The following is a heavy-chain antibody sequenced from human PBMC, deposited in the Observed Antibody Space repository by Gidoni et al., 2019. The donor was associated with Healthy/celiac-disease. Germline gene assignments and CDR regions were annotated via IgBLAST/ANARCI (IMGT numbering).Heavy chain of an antibody. Sequence: DVQLVESGGGLVQPGRSLRLSCAASGFTFDDYAMHWVRQAPGKGLEWVSGISWNSGSIGYADSVKGRFTISRDNAKNSLYLQMNSLRAEDTALYYCAKDHYYYDSSGYYEFDYWGQGTLVTVSS. V-gene: IGHV3-9*01. CDR2: ISWNSGSI. J-gene: IGHJ4*02. CDR1: GFTFDDYA. CDR3: AKDHYYYDSSGYYEFDY. D-gene: IGHD3-22*01.